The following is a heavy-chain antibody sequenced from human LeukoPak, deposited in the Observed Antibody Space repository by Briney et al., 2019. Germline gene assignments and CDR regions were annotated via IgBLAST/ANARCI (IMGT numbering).Heavy chain of an antibody. V-gene: IGHV1-69*13. J-gene: IGHJ4*02. Sequence: SVKVSCKASGGTFSSYAISWVRQAPGQGLEWMGGIVPIFGTANYAQKFQGRVTITADESTSTAYMELSSLRSEDTAVYYCARARGGYRYYFDYWGQGTLVTVSS. CDR3: ARARGGYRYYFDY. D-gene: IGHD1-1*01. CDR2: IVPIFGTA. CDR1: GGTFSSYA.